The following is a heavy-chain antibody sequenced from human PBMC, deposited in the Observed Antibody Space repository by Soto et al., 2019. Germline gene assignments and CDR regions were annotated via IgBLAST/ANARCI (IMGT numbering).Heavy chain of an antibody. J-gene: IGHJ4*02. CDR3: AREGSVFSGSYYDY. V-gene: IGHV1-3*01. CDR1: GYTFTSYA. D-gene: IGHD3-10*01. Sequence: GASVKVSCKASGYTFTSYAMHWVRQAPGQRLEWMGWINAGNANTKYSQKFQARVTITRDTSASTAYMELSSLRSEDTAVYYCAREGSVFSGSYYDYWGQGTLVTVSS. CDR2: INAGNANT.